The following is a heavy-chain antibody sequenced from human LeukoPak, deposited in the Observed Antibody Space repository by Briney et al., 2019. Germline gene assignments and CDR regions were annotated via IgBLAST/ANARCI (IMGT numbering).Heavy chain of an antibody. D-gene: IGHD3-22*01. J-gene: IGHJ4*02. V-gene: IGHV1-8*03. CDR3: ARGVDSSGYYAIDY. CDR2: MNPNSGNT. Sequence: ASVKVSCKASGYTFTSYDINWVRQATGQGLEWMGWMNPNSGNTGYAQKFQGRVTITRNNSISTAYMELSSLRSEDTAVYYCARGVDSSGYYAIDYWVQGTVVTVSS. CDR1: GYTFTSYD.